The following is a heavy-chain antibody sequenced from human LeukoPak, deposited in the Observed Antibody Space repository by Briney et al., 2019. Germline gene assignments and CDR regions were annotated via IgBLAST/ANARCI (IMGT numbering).Heavy chain of an antibody. CDR1: GFTFSDYW. V-gene: IGHV3-74*01. Sequence: GGSLRLSCAASGFTFSDYWMHWVRQTPGRGLVWVSRINPDGSDILYADSVKGRFSISRDNAKNMLYLQLNSLRDEDTAVYYCVRDVSSGWAFDYWGHGTLVTVSS. D-gene: IGHD6-19*01. CDR3: VRDVSSGWAFDY. CDR2: INPDGSDI. J-gene: IGHJ4*01.